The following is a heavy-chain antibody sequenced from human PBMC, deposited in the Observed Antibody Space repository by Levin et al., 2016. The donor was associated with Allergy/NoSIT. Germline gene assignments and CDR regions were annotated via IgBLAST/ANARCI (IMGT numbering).Heavy chain of an antibody. CDR1: GGSISSGDYY. CDR2: IYYSGST. V-gene: IGHV4-30-4*01. Sequence: SETLSLTCTVSGGSISSGDYYWSWIRQPPGKGLEWIGYIYYSGSTYYNPSLKSRVTISVDTSKNQFSLKLSSVTAADTAVYYCARDGRDIVVVPAAGSYWYFDLWGRGTLVTVSS. D-gene: IGHD2-2*01. CDR3: ARDGRDIVVVPAAGSYWYFDL. J-gene: IGHJ2*01.